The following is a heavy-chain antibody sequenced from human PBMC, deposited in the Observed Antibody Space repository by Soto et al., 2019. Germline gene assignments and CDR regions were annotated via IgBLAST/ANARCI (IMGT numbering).Heavy chain of an antibody. J-gene: IGHJ4*02. D-gene: IGHD2-21*02. CDR1: GYTFTSYA. CDR3: ARAWVVVTAPDY. V-gene: IGHV1-3*05. CDR2: INAGNGNT. Sequence: QVQLVQSGAEEKKPGASVKVSCKASGYTFTSYAMHWVRQAPGQRLEWMGWINAGNGNTKYSQKFQGRVTITRDTSASTAYRELSSLRSEVTAVYYCARAWVVVTAPDYWGQGTLVTVSS.